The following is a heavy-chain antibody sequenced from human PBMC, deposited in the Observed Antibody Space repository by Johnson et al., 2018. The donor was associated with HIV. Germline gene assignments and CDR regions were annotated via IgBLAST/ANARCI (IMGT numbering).Heavy chain of an antibody. D-gene: IGHD3-10*01. V-gene: IGHV3-30-3*01. CDR3: AKDFVAFGGRPADAFDI. Sequence: QVQLVESGEGVVQPGRSLRLSCAASGFTFSSYAMHWVRQAPGKGLEWVAVISYDGSNKYYADSVKGRFTISRDNSKNTLYLQMNSLRVEETAVYYCAKDFVAFGGRPADAFDIWGQGTMVTVSS. CDR2: ISYDGSNK. CDR1: GFTFSSYA. J-gene: IGHJ3*02.